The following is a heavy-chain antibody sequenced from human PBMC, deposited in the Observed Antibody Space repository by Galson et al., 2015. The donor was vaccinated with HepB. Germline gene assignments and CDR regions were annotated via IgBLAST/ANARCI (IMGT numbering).Heavy chain of an antibody. CDR2: IYPGDSDT. V-gene: IGHV5-51*03. Sequence: QSGAEVKKPGESLKISCKGSGYSFTSYWIGWVRQMPGKGLEWMGIIYPGDSDTRYSPSFQGQVTISADKSISTAYLQWSSLKASDTAMYYCARRVAVAGTQSGNWFFDLRGRGTLVTVSS. CDR3: ARRVAVAGTQSGNWFFDL. J-gene: IGHJ2*01. CDR1: GYSFTSYW. D-gene: IGHD6-19*01.